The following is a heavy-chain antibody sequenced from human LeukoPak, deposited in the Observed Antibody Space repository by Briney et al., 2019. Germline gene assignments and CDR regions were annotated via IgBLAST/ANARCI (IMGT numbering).Heavy chain of an antibody. CDR1: GLTFSRYN. CDR2: IGTSSNNI. D-gene: IGHD1-7*01. CDR3: ASGTVGNYALDY. Sequence: GGSLTLSCAASGLTFSRYNMNWVRQAPGKGLEWVSSIGTSSNNIYYTDSEKGRFTISRDNAKNSLYLQVDSLRVEDTAVYFCASGTVGNYALDYWGQGTLVTVSS. J-gene: IGHJ4*02. V-gene: IGHV3-21*01.